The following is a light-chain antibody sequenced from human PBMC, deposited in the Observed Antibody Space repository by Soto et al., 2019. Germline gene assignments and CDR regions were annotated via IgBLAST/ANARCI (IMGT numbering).Light chain of an antibody. CDR3: QPYGSSPFT. CDR1: QTVSSNN. Sequence: DIVLTQSPGTLSLSPGERATLSCRASQTVSSNNLAWYQQKRGQAPRLLIYGASSRAAAIPDRFRGSGSGTDFTLIISSLAPEDFAVYYCQPYGSSPFTFGPGTAVDIK. V-gene: IGKV3-20*01. CDR2: GAS. J-gene: IGKJ3*01.